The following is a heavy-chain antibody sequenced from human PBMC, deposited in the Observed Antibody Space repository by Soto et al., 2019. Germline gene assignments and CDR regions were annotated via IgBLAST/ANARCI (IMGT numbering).Heavy chain of an antibody. J-gene: IGHJ4*02. CDR2: INTYNGNT. Sequence: QIQLVQSGAEVKKPGASVKVSCKASGYTFPSFVVTWVRQAPGQGLEWMGWINTYNGNTNYAQELQGRLTMTTDTSENTAYMELRNLRSDDTAVYYCAREYCRASACYNPDYWGQGTLVTVSS. CDR1: GYTFPSFV. CDR3: AREYCRASACYNPDY. V-gene: IGHV1-18*01. D-gene: IGHD2-15*01.